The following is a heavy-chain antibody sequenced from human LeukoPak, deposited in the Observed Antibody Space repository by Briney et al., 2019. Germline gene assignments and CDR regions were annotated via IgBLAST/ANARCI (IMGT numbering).Heavy chain of an antibody. CDR2: FYSVGST. CDR3: ARVVNYYDSSGPRGGYLDF. V-gene: IGHV3-53*01. CDR1: EFTVSSNS. J-gene: IGHJ4*02. Sequence: PGGSLRLSCAASEFTVSSNSMSWVRQAPGKGLEWVSVFYSVGSTYYSDSMKGRFTISRDNSKNTLYLQMNSLRAEDTAVYYCARVVNYYDSSGPRGGYLDFWGQGILVTVSS. D-gene: IGHD3-22*01.